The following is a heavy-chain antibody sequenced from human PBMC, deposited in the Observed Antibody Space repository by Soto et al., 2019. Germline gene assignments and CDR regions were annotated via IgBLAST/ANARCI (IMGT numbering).Heavy chain of an antibody. CDR2: INTNNGGT. CDR3: ARGTGTSWFDY. Sequence: QVQLVQSGAEVKKPGASVKVSCKASGYTFTAHYIHWVRQGPGQGLEWMGCINTNNGGTNYAQKLQGWVTMTRDTSISTACVEVGSLRFDDMAVYYCARGTGTSWFDYWGQGTLVTVSS. V-gene: IGHV1-2*04. J-gene: IGHJ4*02. D-gene: IGHD2-15*01. CDR1: GYTFTAHY.